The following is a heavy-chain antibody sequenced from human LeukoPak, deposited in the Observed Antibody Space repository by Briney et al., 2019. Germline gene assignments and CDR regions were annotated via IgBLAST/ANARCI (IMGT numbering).Heavy chain of an antibody. CDR1: GFTFSSYW. J-gene: IGHJ3*02. CDR3: ARDPIRITMIVVPRWAFDI. V-gene: IGHV3-74*01. CDR2: INNDGSGT. Sequence: PGGSLRLSCAASGFTFSSYWMHWVRQAPGKGPVWVSRINNDGSGTTYADSVKGRFTISRDDAKNTLYLQMNSLRAEDTAVYYCARDPIRITMIVVPRWAFDIWGQGTMVTVSS. D-gene: IGHD3-22*01.